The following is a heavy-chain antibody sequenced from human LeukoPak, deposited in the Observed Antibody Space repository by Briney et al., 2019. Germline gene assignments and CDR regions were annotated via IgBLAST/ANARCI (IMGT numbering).Heavy chain of an antibody. Sequence: GASVKVSCKASGGTFSSYAISWVRQAPGQGLEWMGGIIPIFGTANYAQKFQGRVTITADESTSTAYMELSSLRSEDTAVYYCARGSDYGDYIFDYWGQGTLVTVSS. CDR2: IIPIFGTA. CDR3: ARGSDYGDYIFDY. V-gene: IGHV1-69*13. J-gene: IGHJ4*02. CDR1: GGTFSSYA. D-gene: IGHD4-17*01.